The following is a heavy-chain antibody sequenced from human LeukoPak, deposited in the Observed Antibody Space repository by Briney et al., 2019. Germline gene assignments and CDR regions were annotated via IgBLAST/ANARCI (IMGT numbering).Heavy chain of an antibody. Sequence: SETLSLTCAVYGGSFSGYYWSWIRQPPGKGLEWIGEINHSGSTNYNPSLKSRVTISVDTSKNQFSLKLSSVTAADTAVYYCARPRVVAATTSHAAFDIWGQGALVSVSS. D-gene: IGHD2-15*01. J-gene: IGHJ3*02. V-gene: IGHV4-34*01. CDR3: ARPRVVAATTSHAAFDI. CDR1: GGSFSGYY. CDR2: INHSGST.